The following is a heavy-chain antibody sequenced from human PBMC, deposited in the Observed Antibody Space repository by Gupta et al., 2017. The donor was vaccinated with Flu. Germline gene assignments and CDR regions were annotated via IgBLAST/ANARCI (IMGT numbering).Heavy chain of an antibody. CDR1: GFTFTHYW. CDR3: ATSSGGWNGANDF. D-gene: IGHD6-19*01. J-gene: IGHJ4*02. V-gene: IGHV3-74*01. Sequence: EVQLVASGGDLVQPVGSLRLSCAASGFTFTHYWMHWVRQAPGRGLVWVSRINSDGTYTNYADSVEGRFTISRDNAKNTLYLQMNNLKTEDTAVYYCATSSGGWNGANDFWGQGTLVTVSS. CDR2: INSDGTYT.